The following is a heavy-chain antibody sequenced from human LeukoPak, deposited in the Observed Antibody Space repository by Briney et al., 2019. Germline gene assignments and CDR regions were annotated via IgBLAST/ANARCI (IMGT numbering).Heavy chain of an antibody. J-gene: IGHJ4*02. CDR1: GFTFSSYS. CDR2: ISSSSSYI. Sequence: GGSLRLSCAASGFTFSSYSMNWVRQAPGKGLEWVSSISSSSSYIYYADSVKGRFTISRDNAKNSLYLQMNSLRAEDTAVYYCARDSPGYGGYSYWGQGTLVTVSS. D-gene: IGHD5-12*01. V-gene: IGHV3-21*06. CDR3: ARDSPGYGGYSY.